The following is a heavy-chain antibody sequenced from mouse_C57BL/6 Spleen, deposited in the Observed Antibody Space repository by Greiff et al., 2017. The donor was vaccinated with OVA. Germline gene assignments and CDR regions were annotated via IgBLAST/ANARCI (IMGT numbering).Heavy chain of an antibody. CDR3: AREDD. CDR1: GYTFTSYP. Sequence: QVQLQQSGADLARPGASVKMSCKASGYTFTSYPMPWVKQRPGQGLEWIGYINPSSGYTKYNQKFKGQATLTADKTSSTAYMQLSSLTSEDSAVYYCAREDDWGQGTTLTVSS. J-gene: IGHJ2*01. CDR2: INPSSGYT. V-gene: IGHV1-4*01.